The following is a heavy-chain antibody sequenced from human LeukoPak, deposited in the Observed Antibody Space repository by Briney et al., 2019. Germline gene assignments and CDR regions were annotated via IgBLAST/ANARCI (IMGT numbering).Heavy chain of an antibody. D-gene: IGHD3-3*01. CDR3: AKAELGVDTFFDY. J-gene: IGHJ4*02. V-gene: IGHV3-30*18. CDR1: GFTFSSYG. Sequence: GGSLRLSCAASGFTFSSYGMHWVRQAPGKGLEWVAVISYDGSNKYYADSVKGRFTISRDNSKRTLFLQMNSLRAEDTAFYYCAKAELGVDTFFDYWGQGTLVTVSS. CDR2: ISYDGSNK.